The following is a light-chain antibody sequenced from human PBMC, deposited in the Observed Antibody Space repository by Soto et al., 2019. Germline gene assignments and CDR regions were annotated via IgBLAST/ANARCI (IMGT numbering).Light chain of an antibody. CDR2: KIS. J-gene: IGKJ1*01. CDR1: RSLVYSDGNTS. CDR3: IQSTQFPVT. Sequence: DVEMTQSPLPLPVTLGQPASISCRSSRSLVYSDGNTSLNWFQQRPGQPPRLLIYKISNRFSGVPDRFSGSGAGTDFTLKISRVEAEDVGVYYCIQSTQFPVTFGQGTKVDIK. V-gene: IGKV2-24*01.